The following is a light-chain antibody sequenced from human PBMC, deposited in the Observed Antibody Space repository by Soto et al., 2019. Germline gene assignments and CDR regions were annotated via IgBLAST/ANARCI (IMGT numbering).Light chain of an antibody. CDR2: AAS. J-gene: IGKJ3*01. CDR1: QIISKY. CDR3: QQSYSTPFT. Sequence: DIQMTQSPSSLSASVGDRVSITCRADQIISKYLNWYQQKPGKAPKLLIFAASSLRSGVPSRFSGSGSGTDFTLTISSLQPEDFGTYYCQQSYSTPFTFGPGTKVDIK. V-gene: IGKV1-39*01.